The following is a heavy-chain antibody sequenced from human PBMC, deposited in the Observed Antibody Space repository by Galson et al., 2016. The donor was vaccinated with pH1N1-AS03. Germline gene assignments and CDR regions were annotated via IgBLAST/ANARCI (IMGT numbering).Heavy chain of an antibody. J-gene: IGHJ4*02. V-gene: IGHV1-69*05. CDR1: GGTFNSYA. CDR2: IIPIFGTV. Sequence: SVKVSCKASGGTFNSYAISWVRQAPGQGLEWMGGIIPIFGTVNFAQKFQGRLTISRDESTSTAYMELSSLRSEDTALYYCVRFEGGNYLGGYLDYWGQGTLVTVSS. D-gene: IGHD4-23*01. CDR3: VRFEGGNYLGGYLDY.